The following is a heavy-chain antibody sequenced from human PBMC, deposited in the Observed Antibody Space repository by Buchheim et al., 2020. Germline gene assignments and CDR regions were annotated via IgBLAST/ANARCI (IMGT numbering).Heavy chain of an antibody. D-gene: IGHD1-7*01. V-gene: IGHV3-30-3*01. CDR1: GFTFSTYA. CDR3: ASAGTTAPFDY. Sequence: QVQLVESGGGVVQPGRSLRLSCAASGFTFSTYAMHWVRQAPGKGLEWVAVISYDGSNEYYADSVKGRFTISRDNSQNTLYLQMNSLEVDDTAVYYCASAGTTAPFDYWGQGTL. J-gene: IGHJ4*02. CDR2: ISYDGSNE.